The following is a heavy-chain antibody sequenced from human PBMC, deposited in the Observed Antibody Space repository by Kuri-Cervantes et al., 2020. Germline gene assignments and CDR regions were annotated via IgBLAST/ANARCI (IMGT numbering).Heavy chain of an antibody. CDR1: GFIFNDYA. CDR3: ARLGRVIVEGVITAFDI. CDR2: ISYDGKNK. J-gene: IGHJ3*02. D-gene: IGHD2/OR15-2a*01. Sequence: GGSLRLSCAASGFIFNDYAIHWVRQAPGKGLEWVALISYDGKNKYYADSVKGRFTISRDNSKNTLYLQMNSLRVEDTAVYYCARLGRVIVEGVITAFDIWGPGTKVTVSS. V-gene: IGHV3-30*04.